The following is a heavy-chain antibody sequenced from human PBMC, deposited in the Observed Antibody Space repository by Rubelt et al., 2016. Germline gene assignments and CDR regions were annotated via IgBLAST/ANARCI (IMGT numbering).Heavy chain of an antibody. V-gene: IGHV1-18*01. D-gene: IGHD3-10*01. Sequence: QVQLVQSGAEVKKPGASVKVSCQASGYTFTSYGISWVRQAPGQGLEGMGWFSAYNGNTNYAQKLLGRLTMATDTSPVTAYMELSGAGSSAPAGYYCDGGGPADYWGQGTLVTVSS. J-gene: IGHJ4*02. CDR3: DGGGPADY. CDR1: GYTFTSYG. CDR2: FSAYNGNT.